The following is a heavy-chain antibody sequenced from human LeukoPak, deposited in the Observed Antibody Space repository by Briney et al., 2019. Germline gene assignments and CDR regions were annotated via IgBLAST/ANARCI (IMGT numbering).Heavy chain of an antibody. V-gene: IGHV3-53*01. Sequence: PGGSLRLSCAVSGFTVSRNYMAWVRQAPGRGLEWVSVIYSSGSTLYADSVKGRFTISRDNSKNTLYLQMNSPRAEDTAVYYCAKGYCSSTSCYGIDYWGQGTLVTVSS. CDR3: AKGYCSSTSCYGIDY. J-gene: IGHJ4*02. CDR2: IYSSGST. D-gene: IGHD2-2*01. CDR1: GFTVSRNY.